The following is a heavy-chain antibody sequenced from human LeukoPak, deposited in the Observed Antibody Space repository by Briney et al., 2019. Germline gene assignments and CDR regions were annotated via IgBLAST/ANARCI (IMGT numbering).Heavy chain of an antibody. Sequence: ASVKVSCKASGYTFTGYYMHWVRQAPGQGLEWMGWTNPDSGGTNNAQKFQGRVTMTRDTSISTAYMELSRLRSEDTAVYYCARNGKYCSGGSCYYYFDYWGQGTLVTVSS. D-gene: IGHD2-15*01. CDR2: TNPDSGGT. CDR3: ARNGKYCSGGSCYYYFDY. CDR1: GYTFTGYY. V-gene: IGHV1-2*02. J-gene: IGHJ4*02.